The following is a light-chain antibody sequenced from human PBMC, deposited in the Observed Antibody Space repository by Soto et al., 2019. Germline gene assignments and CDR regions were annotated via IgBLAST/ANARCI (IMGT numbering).Light chain of an antibody. J-gene: IGLJ3*02. V-gene: IGLV1-51*01. CDR2: ENS. CDR1: NPNIGNNY. CDR3: GTWDSSLIAGV. Sequence: QSVLTQPPSVSAAPGQKATISCPGRNPNIGNNYVSWYRQAPGTAPQLLIYENSKRLSGVPDRFSGSKSGTSATLAITGLQTGDEADYYCGTWDSSLIAGVFGGGTKLTVL.